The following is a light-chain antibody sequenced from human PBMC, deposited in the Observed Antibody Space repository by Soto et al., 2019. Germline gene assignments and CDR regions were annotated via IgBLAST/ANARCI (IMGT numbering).Light chain of an antibody. CDR2: EVS. Sequence: QSVLTQPASVSGSPGQSITISCTGTSSDIGGYNYVSWYQQHPGKAPKLMIYEVSNRPSGVSNRFSGSKSGNTASLTISGLQAEDEAHYYCNSYTSSTTLVFGGGTKLTVL. CDR3: NSYTSSTTLV. CDR1: SSDIGGYNY. V-gene: IGLV2-14*01. J-gene: IGLJ2*01.